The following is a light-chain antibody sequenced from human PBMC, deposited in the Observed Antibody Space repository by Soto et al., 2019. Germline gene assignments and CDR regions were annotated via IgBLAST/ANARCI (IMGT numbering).Light chain of an antibody. V-gene: IGLV1-51*01. CDR1: SSDIGNNY. CDR3: ATWDGSLIGEV. Sequence: QSVLTQPPSVSAAPGQKVTISCSGSSSDIGNNYVSWYQQLPGTAPKLLIYDNNKRPSGIPDRFSGSKSGTSGTLDITGLQTGDEADYYCATWDGSLIGEVFGGGTKRTVL. J-gene: IGLJ2*01. CDR2: DNN.